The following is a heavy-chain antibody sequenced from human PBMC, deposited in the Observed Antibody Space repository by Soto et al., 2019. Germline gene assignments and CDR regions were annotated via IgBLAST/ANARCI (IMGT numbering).Heavy chain of an antibody. CDR2: MNPNSGNT. CDR3: ASYSVLSMWFGELEV. Sequence: GASVKVSCKASGYTFTSYDINWVRQATGQGLEWMGWMNPNSGNTGYAQKFQGRVTMTRNTSISTAYMELSSLRSEDTAVYYCASYSVLSMWFGELEVWGQGTLVTVSS. J-gene: IGHJ4*02. V-gene: IGHV1-8*01. CDR1: GYTFTSYD. D-gene: IGHD3-10*01.